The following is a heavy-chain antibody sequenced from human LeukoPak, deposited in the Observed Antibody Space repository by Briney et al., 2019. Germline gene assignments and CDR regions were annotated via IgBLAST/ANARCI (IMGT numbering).Heavy chain of an antibody. CDR1: GGTFSSYA. Sequence: SVKVPCKASGGTFSSYAISWVRQAPGQGLEWMGRIIPILGIANYAQKFQGRVTITADKSTSTAYMELSSLRSEDTAVYYCARDPHYYDSSGYSWGQGTLVTVSS. CDR3: ARDPHYYDSSGYS. CDR2: IIPILGIA. V-gene: IGHV1-69*04. J-gene: IGHJ5*02. D-gene: IGHD3-22*01.